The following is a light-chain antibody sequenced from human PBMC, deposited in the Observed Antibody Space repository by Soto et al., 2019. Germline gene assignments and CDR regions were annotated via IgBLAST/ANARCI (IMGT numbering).Light chain of an antibody. CDR2: GAS. V-gene: IGKV3-20*01. J-gene: IGKJ1*01. Sequence: EIVLTQSPGTLSLSPGDRATLSCRVSQSVTGSYLAWYQHKPGQAPSLLIYGASSRATGIPNRFSGSGSGTDFTLTISGLEPEDFAVYYCQQYGTSPRSFGQGTKVEIK. CDR3: QQYGTSPRS. CDR1: QSVTGSY.